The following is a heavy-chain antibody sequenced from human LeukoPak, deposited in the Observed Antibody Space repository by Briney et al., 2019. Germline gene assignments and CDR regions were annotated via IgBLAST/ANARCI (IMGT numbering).Heavy chain of an antibody. CDR1: GFTFSSHW. CDR2: ISGSGGST. V-gene: IGHV3-23*01. D-gene: IGHD3-22*01. Sequence: GGSLRLSCAGSGFTFSSHWIGWVRQAPGKGLEWVSAISGSGGSTYYADSVKGRFTISRDNSKNTLYLQMNSLRAEDTAVYYCANQIPYDSSGVYYSDYWGQGTLVTVSS. J-gene: IGHJ4*02. CDR3: ANQIPYDSSGVYYSDY.